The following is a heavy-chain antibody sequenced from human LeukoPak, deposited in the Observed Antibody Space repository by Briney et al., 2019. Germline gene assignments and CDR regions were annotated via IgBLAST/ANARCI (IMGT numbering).Heavy chain of an antibody. CDR3: ARAEDFITMVRGVVRGVPDY. Sequence: ASVKVSCKASGYTFTGYYMHWVRQAPGQGLEWMGWINPNSGGTNYAQKLQGRVTMTTDTSTSTAYMELRSLRSDDTAVYYCARAEDFITMVRGVVRGVPDYWGQGTLVTVSS. J-gene: IGHJ4*02. CDR2: INPNSGGT. CDR1: GYTFTGYY. D-gene: IGHD3-10*01. V-gene: IGHV1-2*02.